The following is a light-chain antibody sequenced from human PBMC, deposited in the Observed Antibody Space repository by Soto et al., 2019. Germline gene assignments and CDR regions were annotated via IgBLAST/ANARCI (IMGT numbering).Light chain of an antibody. CDR2: DVS. CDR3: SSYSSSSTLIL. CDR1: SSDIGTYNY. V-gene: IGLV2-14*01. J-gene: IGLJ2*01. Sequence: QSALTQPASVSGSPGQSITISCTGTSSDIGTYNYVSWYQHHPGKVPKLMIYDVSNRPSGVSNRFSGSKSGNTASLTISVLPAEDEADYYCSSYSSSSTLILFGGGTKLTVL.